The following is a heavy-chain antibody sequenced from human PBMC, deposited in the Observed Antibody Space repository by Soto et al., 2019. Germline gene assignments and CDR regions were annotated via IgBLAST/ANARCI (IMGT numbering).Heavy chain of an antibody. CDR3: ARRIAAAGTFWFDP. V-gene: IGHV2-5*02. J-gene: IGHJ5*02. Sequence: QITLKESGPTLVKPTQTLTLTCTFSGFSLSTSGVGVGWIRQPPGKALEWLALIYWDDDKRYSPSLKSRLTLSKATCXNQVVLTMTNMDPVDTATYYCARRIAAAGTFWFDPWGQGTLVTVSS. D-gene: IGHD6-13*01. CDR2: IYWDDDK. CDR1: GFSLSTSGVG.